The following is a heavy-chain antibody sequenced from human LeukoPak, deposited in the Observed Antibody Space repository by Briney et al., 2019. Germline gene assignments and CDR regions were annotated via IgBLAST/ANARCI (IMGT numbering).Heavy chain of an antibody. J-gene: IGHJ4*02. D-gene: IGHD2-2*01. V-gene: IGHV1-18*01. Sequence: ASVKVSCKASGYTFTSYGISWVRQAPGQGLEWMGWISAYNGNTNYAQKLQGRVTMTTDTSTSTAYMELRSLRSDDTAVYYCARGRYCSNNSCPGGFDYWGQGTLVTVSS. CDR3: ARGRYCSNNSCPGGFDY. CDR2: ISAYNGNT. CDR1: GYTFTSYG.